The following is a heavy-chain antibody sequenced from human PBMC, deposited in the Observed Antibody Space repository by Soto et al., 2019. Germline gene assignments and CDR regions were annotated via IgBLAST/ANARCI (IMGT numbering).Heavy chain of an antibody. J-gene: IGHJ3*02. Sequence: PSETLSLTCTVSGGSISSGPYSWGWIRQPPGKGLEWIGTFYYSGSTNYNPSLKSRVTISVDTSKNEFSLKVSSVTAADTAGYYCARRYGSAFDIWGQGTMVTVS. CDR1: GGSISSGPYS. CDR3: ARRYGSAFDI. D-gene: IGHD1-26*01. V-gene: IGHV4-39*01. CDR2: FYYSGST.